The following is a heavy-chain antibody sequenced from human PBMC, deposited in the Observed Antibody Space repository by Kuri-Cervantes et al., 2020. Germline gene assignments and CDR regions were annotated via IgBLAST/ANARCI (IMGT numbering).Heavy chain of an antibody. J-gene: IGHJ4*02. V-gene: IGHV3-9*01. CDR2: ISWNSGSI. CDR1: GFTFDDYA. Sequence: SLKISCAASGFTFDDYAMHWVRQAPGKGLEWVSGISWNSGSIGYADSVKGRFTISRDNAKNSLYLQMNSLRAEDTAVYYCAKEGLYSGYKLYYFDYWGQGTLVTVSS. D-gene: IGHD5-12*01. CDR3: AKEGLYSGYKLYYFDY.